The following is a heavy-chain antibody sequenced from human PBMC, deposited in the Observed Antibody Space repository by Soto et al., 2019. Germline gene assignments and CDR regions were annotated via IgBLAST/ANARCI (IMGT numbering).Heavy chain of an antibody. CDR1: GYTFTSYD. J-gene: IGHJ6*03. V-gene: IGHV1-8*01. CDR2: MNPNSGNT. D-gene: IGHD6-19*01. CDR3: ARRSGWSWGYYYYMDV. Sequence: QVQLVQSGAEVKKPGASVKVSCKASGYTFTSYDINWVRQATGQGLEWMGWMNPNSGNTGYAQKFQGRVTMTRNTSISTAYMGLSSLRSEDTPVYYFARRSGWSWGYYYYMDVWGKGTTVTVSS.